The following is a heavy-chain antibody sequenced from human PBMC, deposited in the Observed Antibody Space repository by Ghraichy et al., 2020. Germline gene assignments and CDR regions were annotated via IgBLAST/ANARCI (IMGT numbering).Heavy chain of an antibody. Sequence: GESLNISCAASGFTFSNVALNCVRQAPGKGLEWISYIRTSSDIYYADSVKGRFTISRDNAKNSLYLQMNSLRDEDTALYYCSRDSESTGGNLIFHYWGQGTLVTVSS. D-gene: IGHD4-23*01. J-gene: IGHJ4*02. V-gene: IGHV3-48*02. CDR2: IRTSSDI. CDR3: SRDSESTGGNLIFHY. CDR1: GFTFSNVA.